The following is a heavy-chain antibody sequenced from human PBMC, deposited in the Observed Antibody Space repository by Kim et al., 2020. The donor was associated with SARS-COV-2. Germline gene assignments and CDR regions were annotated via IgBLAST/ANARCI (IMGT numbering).Heavy chain of an antibody. V-gene: IGHV4-39*02. Sequence: SETLSLTCTVSGASINSRKFYWGWIRQAPGKGLEWIGTVDYSGSTYYNPSLKSRVTISVDTSKNQFSLRLSSVTAADTAVYYCSRDSKISWLFDWGQGTLVTVSS. CDR2: VDYSGST. D-gene: IGHD3-22*01. CDR3: SRDSKISWLFD. CDR1: GASINSRKFY. J-gene: IGHJ4*02.